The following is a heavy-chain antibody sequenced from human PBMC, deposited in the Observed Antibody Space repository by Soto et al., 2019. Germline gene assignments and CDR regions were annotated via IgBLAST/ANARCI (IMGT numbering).Heavy chain of an antibody. J-gene: IGHJ6*02. CDR3: ARVRFLEWLLSSYYGMDV. V-gene: IGHV1-18*04. Sequence: ASVKVSCKASGYTFTSYGISWVRQAPGQGLEWMGWISAYNGNTNYAQKLQGRVTMTTDTSTSTAYMELRSLGSDDTAVYYCARVRFLEWLLSSYYGMDVWGQGTTVTVSS. CDR1: GYTFTSYG. D-gene: IGHD3-3*01. CDR2: ISAYNGNT.